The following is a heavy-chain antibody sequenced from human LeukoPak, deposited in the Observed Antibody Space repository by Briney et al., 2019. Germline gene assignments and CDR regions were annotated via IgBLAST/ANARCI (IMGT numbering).Heavy chain of an antibody. D-gene: IGHD4-11*01. CDR3: SRKLYGNLFDY. J-gene: IGHJ4*02. CDR1: RGTYSSYA. Sequence: SVKVSCKASRGTYSSYAISWVRQAPGHGLEWMGGIIPIFVTADYAQKLHGRVTITTDESTSTAYMELSSLRSEDTAVYYCSRKLYGNLFDYWGQGTLVTVSS. V-gene: IGHV1-69*05. CDR2: IIPIFVTA.